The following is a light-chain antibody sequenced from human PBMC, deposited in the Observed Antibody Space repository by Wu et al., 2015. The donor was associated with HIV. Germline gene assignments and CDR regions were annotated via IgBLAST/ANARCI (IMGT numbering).Light chain of an antibody. J-gene: IGKJ1*01. Sequence: ESVLTQSPGTLSLSPGETATLSCRASQNVNSDYLAWYQQRPGQTPGLLIYGASRRATDIPDRFRGTGSGTDFTLTITRLEPEDFAVYYCQQYGTSPPWTFGPGTKVEMK. CDR2: GAS. V-gene: IGKV3-20*01. CDR1: QNVNSDY. CDR3: QQYGTSPPWT.